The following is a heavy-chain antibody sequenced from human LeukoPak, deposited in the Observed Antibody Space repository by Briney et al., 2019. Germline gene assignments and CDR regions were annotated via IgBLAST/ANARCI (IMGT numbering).Heavy chain of an antibody. CDR2: INHSGST. V-gene: IGHV4-34*01. Sequence: GSLRLSCAASGFTVSSNYMSWVRQPPGKGLEWIGEINHSGSTNYNPSLKSRVTISVDTSKNQFSLKLSSVTAADTAVYYCARGPSWHSTTDYWGQGTLVTVSS. CDR1: GFTVSSNY. CDR3: ARGPSWHSTTDY. J-gene: IGHJ4*02. D-gene: IGHD2-2*01.